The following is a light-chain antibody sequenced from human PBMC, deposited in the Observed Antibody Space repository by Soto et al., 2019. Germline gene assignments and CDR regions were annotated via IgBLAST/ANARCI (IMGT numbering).Light chain of an antibody. CDR2: AAS. Sequence: DIQMTQSPSSLSASVGDRVTITCRASQGISNYLAWYQQKTGKVPNLLVYAASTLQSGVPSRFSGSGSGTDFTLNISSLQPEDVATYYCQNYKSAPFTFGPGTKVDIK. CDR1: QGISNY. V-gene: IGKV1-27*01. J-gene: IGKJ3*01. CDR3: QNYKSAPFT.